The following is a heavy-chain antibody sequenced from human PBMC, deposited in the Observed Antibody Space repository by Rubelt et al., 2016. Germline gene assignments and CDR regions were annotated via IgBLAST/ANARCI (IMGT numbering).Heavy chain of an antibody. J-gene: IGHJ4*02. CDR3: ARNWGFDY. V-gene: IGHV3-66*01. CDR1: GFTVSSNY. Sequence: EVQLVESGGGLVQPGGSLRLSCAASGFTVSSNYMSWVRQAPGKGLDWVSVIYSGGSTYYADPVKGRFTISRDKSKNTLYLQMNSLRAEDTAVYYCARNWGFDYWGQGTLVTVSS. CDR2: IYSGGST. D-gene: IGHD7-27*01.